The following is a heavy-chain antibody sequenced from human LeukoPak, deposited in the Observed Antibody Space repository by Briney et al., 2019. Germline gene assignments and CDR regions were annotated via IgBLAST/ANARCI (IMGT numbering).Heavy chain of an antibody. Sequence: GSLRLSCAASGFTFSSYGMHWVRQAPGKGLEWVAFIRYDGSNKYYADSVKGRFTISRDNSKDTLYLQMNSLSAEDTAVYYCVKVAVQTQVVPAAIFFDYWGQGTLVTVSS. V-gene: IGHV3-30*02. J-gene: IGHJ4*02. D-gene: IGHD2-2*01. CDR1: GFTFSSYG. CDR3: VKVAVQTQVVPAAIFFDY. CDR2: IRYDGSNK.